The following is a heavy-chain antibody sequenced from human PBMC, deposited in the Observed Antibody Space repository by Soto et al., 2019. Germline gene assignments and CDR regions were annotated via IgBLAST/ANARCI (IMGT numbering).Heavy chain of an antibody. CDR3: AKDYRYYDILTGYYQSPVFDD. Sequence: PGGSLRLSCAASGFTFSSYAMSWVRQAPGKGLEWVSAISGSGGSTYYADSVKGRFTISRDNSKNTLYLQMNSLRAEDTAVYYCAKDYRYYDILTGYYQSPVFDDWGQGTLGTGSS. CDR2: ISGSGGST. D-gene: IGHD3-9*01. CDR1: GFTFSSYA. J-gene: IGHJ4*02. V-gene: IGHV3-23*01.